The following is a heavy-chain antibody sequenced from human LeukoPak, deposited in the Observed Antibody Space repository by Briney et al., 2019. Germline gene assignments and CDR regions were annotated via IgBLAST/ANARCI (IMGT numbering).Heavy chain of an antibody. V-gene: IGHV3-74*01. CDR2: ITSDGSSA. Sequence: GSLRLSCAASGFIFSNYWMHWVRQAPGKGLVWVSRITSDGSSASYADSVKGRFTTSRDNAKNTLYLQMNSLRAEDTAVYYCARGVSTNSDYWGQGTLVTVSS. CDR1: GFIFSNYW. D-gene: IGHD3-10*01. CDR3: ARGVSTNSDY. J-gene: IGHJ4*02.